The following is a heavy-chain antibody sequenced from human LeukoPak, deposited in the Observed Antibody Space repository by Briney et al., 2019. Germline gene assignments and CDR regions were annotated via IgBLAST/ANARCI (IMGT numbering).Heavy chain of an antibody. D-gene: IGHD6-19*01. CDR1: GFTFDDYA. V-gene: IGHV3-9*01. CDR2: ISWNSGSI. CDR3: AKMGAVAGHWYFDL. J-gene: IGHJ2*01. Sequence: SLRLSCAASGFTFDDYAMHWVRQAPGKGLEWVSGISWNSGSIGYADSVKGRFTISRDNAKNSLYLQMNSLRAEDTALYYCAKMGAVAGHWYFDLWGRGTLVIVSS.